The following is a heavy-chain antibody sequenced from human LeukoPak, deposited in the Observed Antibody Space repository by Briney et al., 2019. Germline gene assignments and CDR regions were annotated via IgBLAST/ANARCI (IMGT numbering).Heavy chain of an antibody. CDR3: ARTNDYGDRSPHKEEYYFDY. CDR2: IYYSGST. Sequence: SETLSLTCIVSGGSISSSSYYWGWIRQPPGKGLEWIGSIYYSGSTYYNPSLKSRVTISVDTSKNQFSLKLSSVTAADTAVYYCARTNDYGDRSPHKEEYYFDYWGQGTLVTVSS. V-gene: IGHV4-39*07. J-gene: IGHJ4*02. CDR1: GGSISSSSYY. D-gene: IGHD4-17*01.